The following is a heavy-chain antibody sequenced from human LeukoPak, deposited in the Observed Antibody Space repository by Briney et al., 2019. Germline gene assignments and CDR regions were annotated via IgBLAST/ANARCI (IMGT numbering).Heavy chain of an antibody. CDR2: INPNSGGT. D-gene: IGHD1-26*01. J-gene: IGHJ4*02. CDR3: ARDIGSFSVDY. Sequence: ASVKVSCKASGYTFTAYYIYWVRQAPGQGLESIGWINPNSGGTNSAQKFQGRVTMTRDTSISTAYMELSRLTSDDTAVYYCARDIGSFSVDYWGQGTLVTVSS. V-gene: IGHV1-2*02. CDR1: GYTFTAYY.